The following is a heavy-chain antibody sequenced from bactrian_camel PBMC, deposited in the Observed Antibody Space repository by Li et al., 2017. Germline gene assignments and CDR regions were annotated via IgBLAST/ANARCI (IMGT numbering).Heavy chain of an antibody. D-gene: IGHD1*01. CDR1: GYTYSSYC. V-gene: IGHV3S40*01. CDR2: IDSGSGST. Sequence: DVQLVESGGGLVQPGGSLRLSCAASGYTYSSYCMGWFRQAPGKEREGVAAIDSGSGSTSYVDSVKGRFTISQDNAKRTVYLRMNNLKTDDAAMYYCAAATRPKWGERCPILVSNNAWGQGTQVTVS. CDR3: AAATRPKWGERCPILVSNNA. J-gene: IGHJ4*01.